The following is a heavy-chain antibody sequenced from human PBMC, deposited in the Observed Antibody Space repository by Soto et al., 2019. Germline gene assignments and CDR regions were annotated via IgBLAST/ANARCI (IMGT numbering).Heavy chain of an antibody. CDR3: ARLITVTQALDY. Sequence: QITLKESGPTLVKPTQTLTLTCTFSGFSLSTSGVGVGWIRPSPGKALEWLALIYWGDDKRYSPSLKSRLTITKDTSKNQVLLRMTNMDPVDTGTYYCARLITVTQALDYWGQGTLVTVSS. CDR1: GFSLSTSGVG. D-gene: IGHD4-17*01. V-gene: IGHV2-5*02. CDR2: IYWGDDK. J-gene: IGHJ4*02.